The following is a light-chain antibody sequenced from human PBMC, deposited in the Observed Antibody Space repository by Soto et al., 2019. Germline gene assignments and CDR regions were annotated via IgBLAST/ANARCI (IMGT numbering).Light chain of an antibody. CDR2: EAS. J-gene: IGKJ5*01. Sequence: IVLTQSPTTLSLWPGETAVLSCRASQSISSSLSWYQQRPGQAPRLLIYEASNRAPGIPARFSGSGSGTVFTLTISSLEPEDFALYYCQQRSSWITFGQGTQLEIE. CDR3: QQRSSWIT. V-gene: IGKV3-11*01. CDR1: QSISSS.